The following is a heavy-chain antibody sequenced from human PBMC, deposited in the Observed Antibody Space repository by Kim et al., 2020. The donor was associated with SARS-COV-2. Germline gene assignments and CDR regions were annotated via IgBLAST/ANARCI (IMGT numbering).Heavy chain of an antibody. CDR1: GYSISSGYY. CDR3: ARDGLRYFDWLSPPIGMDV. V-gene: IGHV4-38-2*02. Sequence: SETLSLTCTVSGYSISSGYYWGWIRQPPGKGLEWIGSIYHSGSTYYNPSLKSRVTISVDTSKNQFSLKLSSVTAADTAVYYCARDGLRYFDWLSPPIGMDVWGQGTTVTVSS. D-gene: IGHD3-9*01. J-gene: IGHJ6*02. CDR2: IYHSGST.